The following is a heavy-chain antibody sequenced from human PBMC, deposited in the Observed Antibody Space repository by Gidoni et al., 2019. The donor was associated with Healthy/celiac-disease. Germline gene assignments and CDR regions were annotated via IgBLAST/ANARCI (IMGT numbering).Heavy chain of an antibody. D-gene: IGHD2-2*02. CDR1: GFTFSSYA. CDR2: ISYDGSNK. V-gene: IGHV3-30-3*01. CDR3: ARGSANILEYQLLYWGGTDYYYMDV. J-gene: IGHJ6*03. Sequence: QVQLVESGGGVVQPGRSLRLSCAASGFTFSSYAMHWVRQAPGKGLEWVAVISYDGSNKYYADSVKGRFTISRDNSKNTLYLQMNSLRAEDTAVYYCARGSANILEYQLLYWGGTDYYYMDVWGKGTTVTVSS.